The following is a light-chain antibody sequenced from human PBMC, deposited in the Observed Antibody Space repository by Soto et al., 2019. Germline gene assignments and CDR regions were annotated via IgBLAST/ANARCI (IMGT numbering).Light chain of an antibody. CDR1: QSIGSY. CDR3: LQTDSVPYT. V-gene: IGKV1-39*01. J-gene: IGKJ2*01. CDR2: FAS. Sequence: DIQMTQSPSSLSASVGDRVTLTCRASQSIGSYLNWYQLKPGRPPKLLIYFASSLQAGVPSMFSGAGSETDFTLTITDLQPEDFTSYFCLQTDSVPYTFGQGT.